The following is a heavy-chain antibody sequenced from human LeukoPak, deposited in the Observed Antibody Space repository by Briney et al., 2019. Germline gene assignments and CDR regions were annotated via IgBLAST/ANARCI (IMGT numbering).Heavy chain of an antibody. V-gene: IGHV6-1*01. Sequence: SQTLSLTCAISGDSFSSNSAAWNWIRQSPSRGLEWLGRTYYRSKWYYDYAVAVKSRISINPDSSKNQFSLQFSSVTPEDTAVYYCARDPVGGSTIFDYWGQGTLVTVSS. D-gene: IGHD1-26*01. CDR2: TYYRSKWYY. CDR1: GDSFSSNSAA. J-gene: IGHJ4*02. CDR3: ARDPVGGSTIFDY.